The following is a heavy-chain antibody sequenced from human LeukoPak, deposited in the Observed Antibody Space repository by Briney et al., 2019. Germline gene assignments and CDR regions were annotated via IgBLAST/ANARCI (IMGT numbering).Heavy chain of an antibody. Sequence: PGGSLRLSCAASGLTFSSYWMHWVRQAPGKGLVWVSRINSDGSSTSYADSVKGRFTISRDNAKNTLYLQMNSLRAEDTAVYYCARGPVAGTFDYWGQGTLVTVSS. CDR1: GLTFSSYW. D-gene: IGHD1/OR15-1a*01. CDR2: INSDGSST. V-gene: IGHV3-74*01. J-gene: IGHJ4*02. CDR3: ARGPVAGTFDY.